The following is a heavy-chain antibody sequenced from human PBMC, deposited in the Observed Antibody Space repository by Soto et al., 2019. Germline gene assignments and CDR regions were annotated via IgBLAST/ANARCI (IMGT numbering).Heavy chain of an antibody. V-gene: IGHV3-23*01. Sequence: EVQLLESGGGLVQPGGSLRLSCGGSGFTFNSYAMTWVRQAPGKGLEWVSAISGSGGTTYYANSVKGRFTISRDQSKDTLSLHKNILRAEDTAIYYYAKDRHYGSGTYSDSYLDYWGQGTLVTVSS. CDR2: ISGSGGTT. J-gene: IGHJ4*02. D-gene: IGHD3-10*01. CDR3: AKDRHYGSGTYSDSYLDY. CDR1: GFTFNSYA.